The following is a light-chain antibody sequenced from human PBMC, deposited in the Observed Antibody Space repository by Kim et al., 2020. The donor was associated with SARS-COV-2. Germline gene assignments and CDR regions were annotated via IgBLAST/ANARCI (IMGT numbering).Light chain of an antibody. Sequence: EIVMTQSPATLSVSPGERATLSCRASESISNSLAWYQHKPGQAPRLLIYGASTRAPRIPARFSGSGSGTDFTLPVSSLQSEDFAVEYWHQYTGWPPGDTFGQGTKLEI. J-gene: IGKJ2*01. V-gene: IGKV3-15*01. CDR1: ESISNS. CDR2: GAS. CDR3: HQYTGWPPGDT.